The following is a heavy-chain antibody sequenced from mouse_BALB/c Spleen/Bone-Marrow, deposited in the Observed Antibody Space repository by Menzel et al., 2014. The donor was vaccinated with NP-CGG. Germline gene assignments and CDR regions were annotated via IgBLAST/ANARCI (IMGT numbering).Heavy chain of an antibody. J-gene: IGHJ1*01. V-gene: IGHV1-9*01. Sequence: VKVVESGAELMKPGASVKISCKATGYTFSSYWIEWVKQRPGHGLEWIGEILPGSGSTNYNEKFKGKATFTADTSSNPAYMQLSSLTSGDSAVYYCARGGVRGGYWYFDVWGAGTTVTVSS. CDR3: ARGGVRGGYWYFDV. D-gene: IGHD2-14*01. CDR1: GYTFSSYW. CDR2: ILPGSGST.